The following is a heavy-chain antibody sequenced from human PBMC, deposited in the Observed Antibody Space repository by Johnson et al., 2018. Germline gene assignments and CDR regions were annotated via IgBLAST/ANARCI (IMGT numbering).Heavy chain of an antibody. D-gene: IGHD3-22*01. CDR2: IWYDGSNK. CDR1: GFTFSSYA. J-gene: IGHJ3*02. V-gene: IGHV3-33*08. CDR3: ARDVPMYYYDSSGYNAFDI. Sequence: QVQLVQSGGGVVQPGRSLRLSCAASGFTFSSYAMHWVRQAPGKGLEWVAVIWYDGSNKYYADSVKGRFTISRDNSKNTLYLQMNSLRAEDTAVYYCARDVPMYYYDSSGYNAFDIWGQGTMVTVSS.